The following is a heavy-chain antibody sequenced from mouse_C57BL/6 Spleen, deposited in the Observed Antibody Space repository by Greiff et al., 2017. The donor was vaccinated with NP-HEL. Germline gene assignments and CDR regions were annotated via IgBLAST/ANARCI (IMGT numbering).Heavy chain of an antibody. CDR2: IYPGGGYT. J-gene: IGHJ2*01. Sequence: QVQLQQSGAELVRPGTSVKMSCKASGYTFTNYWIGWAKQRPGHGLEWIGDIYPGGGYTNYNEKFKGKATLTADKSSSTAYMQFSSLTSEDSAIYYCARVGYYGSSSYYFDYWGQGTTLTVSS. CDR3: ARVGYYGSSSYYFDY. V-gene: IGHV1-63*01. D-gene: IGHD1-1*01. CDR1: GYTFTNYW.